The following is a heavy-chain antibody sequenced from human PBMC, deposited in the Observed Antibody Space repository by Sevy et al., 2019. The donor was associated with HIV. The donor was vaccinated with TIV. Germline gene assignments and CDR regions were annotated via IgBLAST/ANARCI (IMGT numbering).Heavy chain of an antibody. CDR3: TTKGRDCSGIGCQIS. CDR1: GFIFNDAW. D-gene: IGHD2-15*01. CDR2: IKSNIDGAAI. Sequence: GGSLRLSCVASGFIFNDAWMHWVRQAPGKGLEWVGRIKSNIDGAAIDYAAPVKGRFTISRDDSKNTVFLQINSLKSEDTAVYFCTTKGRDCSGIGCQISWGQGTQVTVSS. V-gene: IGHV3-15*01. J-gene: IGHJ5*02.